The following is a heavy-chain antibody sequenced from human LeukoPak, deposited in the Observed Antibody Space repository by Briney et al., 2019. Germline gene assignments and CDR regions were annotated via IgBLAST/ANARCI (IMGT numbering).Heavy chain of an antibody. CDR2: IYHSGST. Sequence: SETLSLTCAVSGGSISSGGYSWSWIRQPPGKGLEWFGYIYHSGSTYHNPSLKSRVTISVDRSMNQFSLKLSSVTAADTAVYYCARAPRTKGWYEGVYFDYWGQGTLVTVSS. CDR1: GGSISSGGYS. J-gene: IGHJ4*02. CDR3: ARAPRTKGWYEGVYFDY. D-gene: IGHD6-19*01. V-gene: IGHV4-30-2*01.